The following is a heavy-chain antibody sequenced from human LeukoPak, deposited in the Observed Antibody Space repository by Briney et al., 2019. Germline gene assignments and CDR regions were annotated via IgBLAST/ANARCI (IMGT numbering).Heavy chain of an antibody. CDR2: ISSSSSYI. CDR3: AREIGGLLKVLDY. J-gene: IGHJ4*02. V-gene: IGHV3-21*01. Sequence: NPGGTLRLSCAATGFTFSTYSMNRVRQAQGKGLAWVSSISSSSSYIYYADSVKGRFTISRDNAKNSLYLQMNSLRAEDTAVYYCAREIGGLLKVLDYWGQGTLVTVSS. CDR1: GFTFSTYS. D-gene: IGHD3-10*01.